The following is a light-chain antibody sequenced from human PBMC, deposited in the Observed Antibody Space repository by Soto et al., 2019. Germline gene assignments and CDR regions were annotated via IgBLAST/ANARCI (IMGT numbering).Light chain of an antibody. V-gene: IGKV1-39*01. CDR2: GAS. Sequence: DVQLTQFPSSLSASVGDNVTITGQASQFINYYLSWYQQKTGKAPHLLIYGASNLQSGVPSRFSGRGSGTDFSLTISSLQPEDLATYYCQQSYSSWTFGQGTKVEIK. J-gene: IGKJ1*01. CDR1: QFINYY. CDR3: QQSYSSWT.